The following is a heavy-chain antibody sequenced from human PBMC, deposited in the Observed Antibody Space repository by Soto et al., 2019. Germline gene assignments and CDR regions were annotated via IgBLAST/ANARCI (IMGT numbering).Heavy chain of an antibody. CDR2: IWYDGSNK. D-gene: IGHD3-16*01. V-gene: IGHV3-33*01. Sequence: GGSLRLSCAASGFTFSSYGMHWVRQAPGKGLEWVAVIWYDGSNKYYADSVKGRFTISRDNSKNTLYLQMNSLRAEDTAVYYCTRAGGALTISSFDYWGQGTLVTVSS. CDR3: TRAGGALTISSFDY. J-gene: IGHJ4*02. CDR1: GFTFSSYG.